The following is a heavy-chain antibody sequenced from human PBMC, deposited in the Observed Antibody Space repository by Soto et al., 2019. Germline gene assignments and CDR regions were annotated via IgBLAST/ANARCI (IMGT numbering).Heavy chain of an antibody. V-gene: IGHV4-30-2*01. CDR1: GGSVSSGSYY. J-gene: IGHJ4*02. D-gene: IGHD5-18*01. CDR3: DRVRYSYNWHGLIDF. CDR2: IYHSGST. Sequence: PSETLSLTCPVSGGSVSSGSYYWSWIRQPPGKVLEWIGYIYHSGSTYYIPSLKSRVAISMDRAKNQFSLHLSSVTAEDTAVYCFDRVRYSYNWHGLIDFWGLGTLVTVSS.